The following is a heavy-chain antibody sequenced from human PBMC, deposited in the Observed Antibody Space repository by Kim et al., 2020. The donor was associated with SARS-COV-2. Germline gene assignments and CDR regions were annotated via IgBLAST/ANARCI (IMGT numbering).Heavy chain of an antibody. CDR2: IIPIFGTA. V-gene: IGHV1-69*13. Sequence: SVKVSCKASGGTFSSYAISWVRQAPGQGLEWMGGIIPIFGTANYAQKFQGRVTITADESTSTAYMELSSLRSEDTAVYYCARGGPSIVVVPAAIRGWFDPWGQGTLVTVSS. D-gene: IGHD2-2*01. J-gene: IGHJ5*02. CDR1: GGTFSSYA. CDR3: ARGGPSIVVVPAAIRGWFDP.